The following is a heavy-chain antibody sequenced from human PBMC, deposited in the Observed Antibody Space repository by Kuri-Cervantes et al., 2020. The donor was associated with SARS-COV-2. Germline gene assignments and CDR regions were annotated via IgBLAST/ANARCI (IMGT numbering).Heavy chain of an antibody. CDR2: INPNSGGT. D-gene: IGHD6-13*01. Sequence: ASVNVSCKASGYTFTGYYMHWVRQAPGQGLEWMGWINPNSGGTNYAQNLQGRVTMNRDTSISTAYMELSRLRSENTAVYYCAREKWAAAAGIWYYYYMDVWGKGTTVTVSS. V-gene: IGHV1-2*02. CDR3: AREKWAAAAGIWYYYYMDV. CDR1: GYTFTGYY. J-gene: IGHJ6*03.